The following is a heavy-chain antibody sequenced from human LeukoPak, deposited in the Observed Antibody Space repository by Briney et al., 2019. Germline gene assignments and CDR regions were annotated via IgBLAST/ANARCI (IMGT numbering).Heavy chain of an antibody. J-gene: IGHJ5*02. CDR2: ISSSSSTI. V-gene: IGHV3-48*01. CDR1: GFTFSSYS. Sequence: GGSLRLSCAASGFTFSSYSMNWVRQAPGKGLEWVSYISSSSSTIYYADSVKGRFTISRDNAKNSLYLQMNSLRAEDTAVYYCARDIGSSSYYIAGWFDPWGQGTLVTVSS. D-gene: IGHD3-22*01. CDR3: ARDIGSSSYYIAGWFDP.